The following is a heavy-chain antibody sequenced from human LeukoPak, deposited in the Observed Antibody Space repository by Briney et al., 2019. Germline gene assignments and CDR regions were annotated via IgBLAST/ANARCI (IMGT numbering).Heavy chain of an antibody. V-gene: IGHV4-31*03. D-gene: IGHD2-15*01. J-gene: IGHJ4*02. CDR2: IHYSGST. CDR1: GGSISSGDYY. CDR3: ARVGVAAKSSRYFDY. Sequence: PSQTLSLTCTVSGGSISSGDYYWSWIRQHPGKGLEWIGYIHYSGSTYYSPSLKGRVTISVDTSKKQFSLKLSSVTAADTAVYYCARVGVAAKSSRYFDYWGQGTLVTVSS.